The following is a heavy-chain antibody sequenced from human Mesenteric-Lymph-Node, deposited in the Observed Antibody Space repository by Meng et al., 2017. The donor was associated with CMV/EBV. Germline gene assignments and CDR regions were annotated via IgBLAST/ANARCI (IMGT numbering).Heavy chain of an antibody. D-gene: IGHD2-2*01. V-gene: IGHV3-69-1*01. CDR1: GFDFTYSA. Sequence: GESLKISCTASGFDFTYSAMNWGRQAPGKGLEWVSGITNSGATYYADSVKGRFTISRDNAKNTLYLQLNSLRAEDTAVYYCARDAYCSSTSCSFYYFYYGMDVWGLGTTVTVSS. J-gene: IGHJ6*02. CDR3: ARDAYCSSTSCSFYYFYYGMDV. CDR2: ITNSGAT.